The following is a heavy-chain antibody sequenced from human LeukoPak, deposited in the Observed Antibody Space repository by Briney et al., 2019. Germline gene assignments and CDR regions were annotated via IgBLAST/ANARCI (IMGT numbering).Heavy chain of an antibody. D-gene: IGHD3/OR15-3a*01. CDR3: ARQTGSGLFILP. CDR2: INHSGST. J-gene: IGHJ4*02. V-gene: IGHV4-34*01. CDR1: GGSFSGYY. Sequence: SETLSLTCAVYGGSFSGYYWNWIRQPPGKGLEWIGDINHSGSTNYKPSLKSQVSISIDTSKNQFSLRLTSVTAADTAVYYCARQTGSGLFILPGGQGTLVTVSS.